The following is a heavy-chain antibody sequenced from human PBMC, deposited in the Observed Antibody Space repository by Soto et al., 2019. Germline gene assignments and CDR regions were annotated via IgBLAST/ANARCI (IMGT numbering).Heavy chain of an antibody. CDR2: IYPGDSDT. J-gene: IGHJ4*02. CDR3: ARHKDQLLLYHYFDY. Sequence: PGESLKISCKGSGYSFTSYWIGWVRQMPGKGLEWMGIIYPGDSDTRYSPSFQGQVTISADKSISTAYLQWSSLKASDTAMYYCARHKDQLLLYHYFDYWGQGTLVTVSS. CDR1: GYSFTSYW. V-gene: IGHV5-51*01. D-gene: IGHD2-2*02.